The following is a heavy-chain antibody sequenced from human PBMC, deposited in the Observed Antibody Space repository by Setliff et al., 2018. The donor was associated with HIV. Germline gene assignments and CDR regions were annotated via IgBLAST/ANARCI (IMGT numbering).Heavy chain of an antibody. V-gene: IGHV3-7*01. CDR3: AKDMEYDTSVYYHWYFDL. J-gene: IGHJ2*01. Sequence: GGSLRLSCAASGLTFSSYWMSWVRQAPGKGLEWMANIKEDGSEKYYADSVKGRFTISRDNSKNTLHLQMNSLRAEDTALYYCAKDMEYDTSVYYHWYFDLWGRGALVTVSS. D-gene: IGHD3-22*01. CDR2: IKEDGSEK. CDR1: GLTFSSYW.